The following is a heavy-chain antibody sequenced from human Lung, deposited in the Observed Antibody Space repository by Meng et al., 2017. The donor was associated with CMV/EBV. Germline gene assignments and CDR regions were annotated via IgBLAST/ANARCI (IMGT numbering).Heavy chain of an antibody. J-gene: IGHJ6*02. CDR1: GFTFSSYS. CDR3: ARAMGRYCTNGVCSNYYYYYGMDV. V-gene: IGHV3-21*01. Sequence: GESPKTSCAASGFTFSSYSMNWVRQAPGKGLGWVSSISSSSSYIYYADSVKGRFTISRDNAKNSLYLQMNSLRAEDTAVYYCARAMGRYCTNGVCSNYYYYYGMDVWGQGTTVXVSS. CDR2: ISSSSSYI. D-gene: IGHD2-8*01.